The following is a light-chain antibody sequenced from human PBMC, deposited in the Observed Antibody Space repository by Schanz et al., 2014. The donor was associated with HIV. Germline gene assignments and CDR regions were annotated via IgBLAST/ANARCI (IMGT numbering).Light chain of an antibody. CDR2: EVS. CDR1: SSDVGGYNY. CDR3: AAWDDDLSGPV. J-gene: IGLJ2*01. V-gene: IGLV2-8*01. Sequence: QSVLTQPPSASGSPGQSVTISCTGTSSDVGGYNYVSWYQQHPGKAPKLMIYEVSERPSGVPDRFSGSKSGTSASLAISGLQSEDETHYYCAAWDDDLSGPVFGGGTKLTVL.